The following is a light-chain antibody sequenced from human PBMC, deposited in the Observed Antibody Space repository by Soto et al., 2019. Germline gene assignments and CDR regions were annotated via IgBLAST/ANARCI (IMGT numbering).Light chain of an antibody. J-gene: IGKJ5*01. Sequence: VVLTQSPHSLSLSPGERATLSCWASQSLRSSYLAWYQRKPGQAPRLLMFGASRRATGIPDRFNGSGSGTDFILTISRLEPEDVAVYYCQQHGTSPYTFGQGTRLEI. CDR3: QQHGTSPYT. CDR2: GAS. CDR1: QSLRSSY. V-gene: IGKV3-20*01.